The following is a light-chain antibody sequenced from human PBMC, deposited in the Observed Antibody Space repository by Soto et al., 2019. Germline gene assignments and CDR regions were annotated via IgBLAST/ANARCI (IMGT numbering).Light chain of an antibody. Sequence: DIQMTQSPSTLSASVGDRVTITCRASQSISSWLAWYQQKPGKAPKLLIYKASSLESGVPSRFSGSGSGTDFTLTISSLQSEDFAVYYCQQYNNWPGTFGQGTKVDIK. CDR3: QQYNNWPGT. CDR1: QSISSW. V-gene: IGKV1-5*03. J-gene: IGKJ1*01. CDR2: KAS.